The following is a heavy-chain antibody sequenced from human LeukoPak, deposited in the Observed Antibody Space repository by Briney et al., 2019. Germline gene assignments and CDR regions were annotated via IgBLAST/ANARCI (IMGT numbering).Heavy chain of an antibody. D-gene: IGHD2-15*01. Sequence: GGSLRLSCPASGLTFSSFWMHWVRQAPGKGLVWVSRISPDGSSTTYADSVKGRFTISRDNAKDTLYLQMNSLKTEDTAIYYCTRDSSPYCTGGNCYWAPFDPWGQGTLVTVSS. CDR1: GLTFSSFW. CDR3: TRDSSPYCTGGNCYWAPFDP. V-gene: IGHV3-74*01. CDR2: ISPDGSST. J-gene: IGHJ5*02.